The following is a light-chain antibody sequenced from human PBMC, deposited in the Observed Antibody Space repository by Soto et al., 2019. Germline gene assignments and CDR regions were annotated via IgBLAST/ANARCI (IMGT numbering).Light chain of an antibody. CDR1: QSISSY. J-gene: IGKJ2*01. Sequence: DIQMTQSPSSLSASVGDRVTITCRASQSISSYLHWYQQKPGKAPKLLIYSASSLQSGVPSRFSGSGSGTDFTLTISSLQPEDSATYYCQQSYSTPYTFGQGTKLEIK. V-gene: IGKV1-39*01. CDR3: QQSYSTPYT. CDR2: SAS.